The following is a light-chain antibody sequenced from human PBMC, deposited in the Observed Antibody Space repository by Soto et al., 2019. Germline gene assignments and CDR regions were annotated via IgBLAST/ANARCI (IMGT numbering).Light chain of an antibody. CDR2: GAY. V-gene: IGKV3-20*01. CDR3: QQYGSSPPVT. Sequence: TQSPSSLSASVGDRVTITCRASQGISNYLAWYQQKPGQAPRLLIYGAYTRATGIPVRFSGSGSGTDFTLTISRLEPEDFAVYYCQQYGSSPPVTFGQGTKVEIK. J-gene: IGKJ1*01. CDR1: QGISNY.